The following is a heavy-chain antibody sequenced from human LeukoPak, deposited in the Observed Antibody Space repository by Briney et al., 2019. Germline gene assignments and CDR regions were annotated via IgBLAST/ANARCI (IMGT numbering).Heavy chain of an antibody. J-gene: IGHJ4*02. Sequence: SETLSLTCAVYGWSFSCYYWSWIPQPPGKGREGIGEINHSGSTNYNPSLKRRVTISVDTSKNQFSLELSSDTAAHTAVYYCARGTMTTVTYYFDYWGQGTLVTVSS. CDR1: GWSFSCYY. CDR3: ARGTMTTVTYYFDY. D-gene: IGHD4-17*01. CDR2: INHSGST. V-gene: IGHV4-34*01.